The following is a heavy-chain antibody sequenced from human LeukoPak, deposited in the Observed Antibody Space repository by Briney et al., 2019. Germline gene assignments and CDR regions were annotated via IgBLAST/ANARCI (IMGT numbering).Heavy chain of an antibody. CDR1: GFTFSSYV. Sequence: QPGRSLRLSCAASGFTFSSYVIHWVRQAPGKGLERVAVISYDGSNKFYADSVKGRFTISRDNSKNTLFLQMNSLRPEDTAVYYCAKDWGEATVTNWFDPWGQGTLVTVSS. CDR2: ISYDGSNK. V-gene: IGHV3-30*18. D-gene: IGHD4-11*01. J-gene: IGHJ5*02. CDR3: AKDWGEATVTNWFDP.